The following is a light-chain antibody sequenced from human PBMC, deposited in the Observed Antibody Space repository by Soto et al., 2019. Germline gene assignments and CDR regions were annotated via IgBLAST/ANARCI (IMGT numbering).Light chain of an antibody. CDR3: QQVDSYPRT. Sequence: DTQLTQSPSFLSASVGDRVTITCRASQGVSSYLGWYQQKPGKAPKVLIYGASTLQSGVPSRFSGRGSGTEFTLTINSLQPEDSATYYCQQVDSYPRTFGQGTKVEI. CDR2: GAS. V-gene: IGKV1-9*01. J-gene: IGKJ1*01. CDR1: QGVSSY.